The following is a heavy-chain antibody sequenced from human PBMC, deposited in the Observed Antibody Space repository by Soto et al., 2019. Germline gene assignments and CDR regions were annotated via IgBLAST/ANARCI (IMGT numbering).Heavy chain of an antibody. CDR3: ARAIWTTDIDDAFDI. CDR2: INPNSGGT. CDR1: GYTFTGYY. V-gene: IGHV1-2*04. D-gene: IGHD4-17*01. Sequence: ASVKVSCKASGYTFTGYYMHWVRQAPGQGLEWMGWINPNSGGTNYAQKFQGWVTMTRDTSISTAYMELSRLRSDDTAVYYCARAIWTTDIDDAFDIWGQGTMVTVSS. J-gene: IGHJ3*02.